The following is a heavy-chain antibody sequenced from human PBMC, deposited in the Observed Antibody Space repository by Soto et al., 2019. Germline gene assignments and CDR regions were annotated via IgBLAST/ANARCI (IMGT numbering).Heavy chain of an antibody. D-gene: IGHD3-3*01. J-gene: IGHJ4*02. CDR2: ISAYNGNT. V-gene: IGHV1-18*01. Sequence: ASVKVSCKASGYTFTSYGISWVRQAPGQGLEWMGWISAYNGNTNYAQKLQGRVTMTTDTSTSTAYMELRSLRSDDTAVYYCASGRKDFWRGFFDYCGQGTLVTVSS. CDR1: GYTFTSYG. CDR3: ASGRKDFWRGFFDY.